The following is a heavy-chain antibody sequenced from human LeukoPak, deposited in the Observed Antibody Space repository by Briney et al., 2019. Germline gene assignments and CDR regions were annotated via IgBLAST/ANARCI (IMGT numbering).Heavy chain of an antibody. V-gene: IGHV1-18*01. CDR2: ISAYNGNT. Sequence: ASVKVSCKASGYTFTSYGISWVRQAPGQGLEWMGWISAYNGNTNYAQKLQGRVTMTTDTSTSTAYMELRSLRSDDTAVYYCARTGSIAAASNWFDPWGQGTLVTVSS. CDR3: ARTGSIAAASNWFDP. CDR1: GYTFTSYG. J-gene: IGHJ5*02. D-gene: IGHD6-13*01.